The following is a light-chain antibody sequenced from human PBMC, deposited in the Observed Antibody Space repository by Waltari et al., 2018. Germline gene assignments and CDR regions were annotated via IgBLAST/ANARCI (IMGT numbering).Light chain of an antibody. V-gene: IGLV1-47*01. CDR1: ISNPGSNS. J-gene: IGLJ1*01. Sequence: QSVLTQPPSASGTPGQRVAISCSGRISNPGSNSLYWYQQPPGTSPKLLIYRNNRRPSGVPDRFSASKYGTSASLAISGLRSEDEAVYYCASWDESHYVFGSGTKVTVL. CDR2: RNN. CDR3: ASWDESHYV.